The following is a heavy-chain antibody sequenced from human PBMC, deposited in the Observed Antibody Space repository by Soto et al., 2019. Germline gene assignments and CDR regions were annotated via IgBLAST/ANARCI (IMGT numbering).Heavy chain of an antibody. CDR1: GYTFSSHG. CDR3: AACSGPSCPRGREGFGP. V-gene: IGHV1-18*04. D-gene: IGHD2-2*01. Sequence: QVQLLQSAAEVRKPGASVKVSCTASGYTFSSHGITWVRQAPGQGLEWMGWISTYNGNTNYAQKVQGRVTMTIDKSTSTAYMELRSPATDGTALYFCAACSGPSCPRGREGFGPWGQGTLVTVSA. CDR2: ISTYNGNT. J-gene: IGHJ5*02.